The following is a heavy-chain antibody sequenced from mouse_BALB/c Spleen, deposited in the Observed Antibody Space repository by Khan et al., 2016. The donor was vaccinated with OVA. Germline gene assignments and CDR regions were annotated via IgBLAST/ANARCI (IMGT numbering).Heavy chain of an antibody. V-gene: IGHV1S135*01. CDR3: GRGTFAY. Sequence: VQLKESGPELMKPGASVKISCKASGYSFTSYYMHWMKQSHGKSLEWIGYIDPFNADTDYNQKFKGKATLTVDKSSNTAHMHLTSLTSEDSADYYCGRGTFAYWGQGTLVTVSA. CDR1: GYSFTSYY. D-gene: IGHD3-3*01. J-gene: IGHJ3*01. CDR2: IDPFNADT.